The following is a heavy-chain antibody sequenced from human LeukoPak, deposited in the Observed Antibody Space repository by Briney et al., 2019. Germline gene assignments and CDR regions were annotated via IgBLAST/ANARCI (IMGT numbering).Heavy chain of an antibody. CDR1: GFTFSNAW. Sequence: GGSLRLSCAASGFTFSNAWMSWVRQAPGKGLEWVGRIKSGADGGTTDYAAPVKGRFTISRDDSKNTLYLQMNSLKTEDTAVYYCTIEAILLAAKIDHWGQGTLVTVSS. D-gene: IGHD2-2*01. J-gene: IGHJ4*02. V-gene: IGHV3-15*01. CDR2: IKSGADGGTT. CDR3: TIEAILLAAKIDH.